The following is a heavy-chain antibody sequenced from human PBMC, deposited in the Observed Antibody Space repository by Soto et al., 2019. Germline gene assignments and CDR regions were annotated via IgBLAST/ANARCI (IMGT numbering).Heavy chain of an antibody. CDR2: ISSSSSYI. J-gene: IGHJ5*02. Sequence: PGGSLRLSCAASGFTFSSYSMNWVRQAPGKGLEWVSSISSSSSYIYYADSVKGRFTISRDNAKNSLYLQMNSLRAEDTAVYYSAREVWFGELLDWFDPWGQGTLVTVSS. V-gene: IGHV3-21*01. D-gene: IGHD3-10*01. CDR1: GFTFSSYS. CDR3: AREVWFGELLDWFDP.